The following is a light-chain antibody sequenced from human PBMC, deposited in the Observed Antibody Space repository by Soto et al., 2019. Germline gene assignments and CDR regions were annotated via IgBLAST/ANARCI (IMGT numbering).Light chain of an antibody. Sequence: DSQLTQSPSFLSASVGDRVTITCRASQGISSYLAWYQQKPGKAPKLLIYGVSTLQSGVPSRFSGSGSGTEFTLTVSNLQPEDFATYYCQQLNTYPLTFGGGTEVEI. J-gene: IGKJ4*01. CDR1: QGISSY. CDR2: GVS. CDR3: QQLNTYPLT. V-gene: IGKV1-9*01.